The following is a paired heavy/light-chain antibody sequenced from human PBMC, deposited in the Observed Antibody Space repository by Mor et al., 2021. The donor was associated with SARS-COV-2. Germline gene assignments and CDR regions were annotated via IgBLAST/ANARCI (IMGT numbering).Heavy chain of an antibody. CDR3: ARDLYRDGGSGWPYFDY. D-gene: IGHD6-19*01. CDR2: IKQDGSEK. Sequence: EVQLVESGGGLVQPGGSLRLSCAASGLSFSSYWMSWVRQTPGKGLEWVANIKQDGSEKYYVDSVKGRFTISRDNAKNSLYLQMNSLRAEDTAVYYCARDLYRDGGSGWPYFDYWGQGTLVTVSS. CDR1: GLSFSSYW. V-gene: IGHV3-7*03. J-gene: IGHJ4*02.
Light chain of an antibody. J-gene: IGKJ4*01. V-gene: IGKV1-39*01. CDR3: QQSYNNPPT. CDR2: AAS. CDR1: QSVGTY. Sequence: DIQMTQSPSSLSASVGDRVTITCRASQSVGTYFNWYQQKPGKAPNLLIYAASSLQGGVPSRFSGSGSGTDFTLTISSLQPEDFVTYYCQQSYNNPPTFGGGTKVEI.